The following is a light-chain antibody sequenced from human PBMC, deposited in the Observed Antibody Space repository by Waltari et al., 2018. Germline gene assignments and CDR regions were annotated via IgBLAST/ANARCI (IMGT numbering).Light chain of an antibody. J-gene: IGKJ1*01. V-gene: IGKV3-15*01. Sequence: EIVMTQSPATLSVSPGDRATLSCRASQSVGSTLAWYQQKPGQAPRLLIHGASTRATGVPARFSGSGSGTEFTLTISGLQSEDFAVYYCQQYNNWPPWTFGQGTKVEIK. CDR1: QSVGST. CDR2: GAS. CDR3: QQYNNWPPWT.